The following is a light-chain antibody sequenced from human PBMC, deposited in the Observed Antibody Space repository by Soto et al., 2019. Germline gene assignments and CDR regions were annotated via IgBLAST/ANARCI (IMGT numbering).Light chain of an antibody. CDR1: QSISSW. J-gene: IGKJ1*01. CDR2: KAS. Sequence: LQMAQSTSTLSASVGDRVTITCRPSQSISSWLAWYQQKPGNAPKLLIYKASILESGVPSRFSGSGSGTEFTLTISSLQPDDFATYYCQQSNSFPLTCGQGTKGDIK. V-gene: IGKV1-5*03. CDR3: QQSNSFPLT.